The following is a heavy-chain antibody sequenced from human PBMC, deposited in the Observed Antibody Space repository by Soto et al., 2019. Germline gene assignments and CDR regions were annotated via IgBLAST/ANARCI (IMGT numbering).Heavy chain of an antibody. V-gene: IGHV4-59*01. J-gene: IGHJ4*02. CDR3: ARMASSIAARPYPFDY. D-gene: IGHD6-6*01. CDR2: IYYSGST. Sequence: SETLSLTCTVSGGSISSYYWSWIRQPPGKGLEWIGYIYYSGSTNYNPSLKSRVTISVDTSKNQFSLKLSSVTAADTAVYYCARMASSIAARPYPFDYWGQGTLVTVSS. CDR1: GGSISSYY.